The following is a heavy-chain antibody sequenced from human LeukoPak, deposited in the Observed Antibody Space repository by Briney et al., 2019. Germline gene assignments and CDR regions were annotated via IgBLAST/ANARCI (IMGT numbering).Heavy chain of an antibody. D-gene: IGHD3-10*01. CDR1: GYTFTSYD. J-gene: IGHJ4*02. V-gene: IGHV1-8*01. Sequence: GASVKVSCKASGYTFTSYDINWVRQATGQGLEWMGWMNPNSGNTGYAQKIQGRVTMTRDTSISTAYMELSRLRSDDTAVYYCARQRNMVRGAPLFDYWGQGTLVTVSS. CDR3: ARQRNMVRGAPLFDY. CDR2: MNPNSGNT.